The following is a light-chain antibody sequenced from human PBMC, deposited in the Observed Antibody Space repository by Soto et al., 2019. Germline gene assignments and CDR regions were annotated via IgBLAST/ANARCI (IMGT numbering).Light chain of an antibody. V-gene: IGKV3-20*01. J-gene: IGKJ2*01. CDR2: GAS. CDR1: QSVSSSY. Sequence: EIVLTQSPGTLSLSPGEKATLSCRASQSVSSSYLAWYQQKPGQAPRLLIFGASNRATGIPDRFTGSGSGTDLTLTISRLGPEDFAVYYCHQYGSSPDTFGQGTKLEIK. CDR3: HQYGSSPDT.